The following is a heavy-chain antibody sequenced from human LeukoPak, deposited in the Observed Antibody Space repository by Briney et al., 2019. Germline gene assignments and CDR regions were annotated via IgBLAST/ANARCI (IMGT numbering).Heavy chain of an antibody. D-gene: IGHD3-10*01. CDR2: IIPIFGTA. CDR3: ARDFIPKILGSGSYYKTFPLGWFDP. V-gene: IGHV1-69*01. Sequence: SVKVSCKASGGTFSSYAISWVRQAPGQGLEWMGGIIPIFGTANYAQKFQGRVTITADESTSTAYMELSSLRSEGTAVYYCARDFIPKILGSGSYYKTFPLGWFDPWGQGTLVTVSS. J-gene: IGHJ5*02. CDR1: GGTFSSYA.